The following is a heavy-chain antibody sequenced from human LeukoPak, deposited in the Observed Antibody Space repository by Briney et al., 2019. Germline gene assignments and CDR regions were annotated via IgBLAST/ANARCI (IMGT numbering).Heavy chain of an antibody. D-gene: IGHD2-8*02. CDR2: INPSGGST. V-gene: IGHV1-46*01. Sequence: ASVKVSCKASGYTFTGYYMHWVRQAPGQGLEWMGIINPSGGSTSYAQKFQGRVTMTRDTSTSTVYMELSSLRSEDTAVYYCARDFVLARPNNWFDPWGQGTLVTVSS. CDR1: GYTFTGYY. CDR3: ARDFVLARPNNWFDP. J-gene: IGHJ5*02.